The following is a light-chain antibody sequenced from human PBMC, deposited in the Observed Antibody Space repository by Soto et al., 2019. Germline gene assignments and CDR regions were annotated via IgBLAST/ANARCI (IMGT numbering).Light chain of an antibody. CDR3: QQYGSSLL. V-gene: IGKV3-20*01. Sequence: EILMTQSPATLSVSPGERATLSCRASQTVSPNVAWYQQRPGQAPRLLIYGASSRATGIPDRFSGSGSGTDFTLTISRLEPEDFAVYYCQQYGSSLLFGQGTRLEIK. CDR1: QTVSPN. J-gene: IGKJ5*01. CDR2: GAS.